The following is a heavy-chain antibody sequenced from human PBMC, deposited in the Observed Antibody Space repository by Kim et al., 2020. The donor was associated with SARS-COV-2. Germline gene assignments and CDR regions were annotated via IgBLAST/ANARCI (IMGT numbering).Heavy chain of an antibody. D-gene: IGHD2-2*02. Sequence: GGSLRLSCAASGFTFSSYWMHWVRQAPGKGLVWVSRINSDGSSTSYADSVKGRFTISRDNAKNTLYLQMNSLRAEDTAVDYCARNKPVYCSSTSCYTYYYMDVWGKGTTVTVSS. J-gene: IGHJ6*03. CDR2: INSDGSST. V-gene: IGHV3-74*01. CDR3: ARNKPVYCSSTSCYTYYYMDV. CDR1: GFTFSSYW.